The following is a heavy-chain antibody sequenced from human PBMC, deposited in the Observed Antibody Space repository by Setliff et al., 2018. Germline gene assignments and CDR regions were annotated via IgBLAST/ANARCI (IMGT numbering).Heavy chain of an antibody. J-gene: IGHJ5*02. CDR1: GYSISSSYF. V-gene: IGHV4-4*07. Sequence: SETLSLTCTVSGYSISSSYFWSWVRQPAGKGLEWIGRIYTSGSTNYNPSLKSRVTMSIDTSKNQFSLKLTSVTAADTAVYYCARDHLVGYDSRGYFPWGQGTLVTVSS. CDR3: ARDHLVGYDSRGYFP. CDR2: IYTSGST. D-gene: IGHD3-22*01.